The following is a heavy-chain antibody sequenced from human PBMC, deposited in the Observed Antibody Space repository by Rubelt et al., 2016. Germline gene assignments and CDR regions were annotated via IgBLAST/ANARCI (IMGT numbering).Heavy chain of an antibody. CDR2: VYWDDDR. V-gene: IGHV2-5*02. Sequence: QITLKQSGPTLVKPTQTLTLTCTFSGFSLTTNGVGVGWIRQPPGGALEWLAIVYWDDDRRYTPSLKTRLTLTKDTSKNQVVLTMSDMDPVDTGAYYCAHVTISLGGLLRDDAFDVGGQGTTVTVSP. CDR1: GFSLTTNGVG. J-gene: IGHJ3*01. CDR3: AHVTISLGGLLRDDAFDV. D-gene: IGHD3-16*01.